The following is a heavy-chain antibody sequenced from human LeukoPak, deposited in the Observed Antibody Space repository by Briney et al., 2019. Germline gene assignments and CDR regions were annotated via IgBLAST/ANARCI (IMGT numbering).Heavy chain of an antibody. CDR2: IYTGGNT. V-gene: IGHV3-66*01. CDR3: ATISDLLYYFDS. J-gene: IGHJ4*02. CDR1: GFTVSSNY. Sequence: GGSLRLSCAASGFTVSSNYMSWVRHAPGKGLELVSLIYTGGNTYYADSVKGRFTLSRDNSKNTVYLQMNSLRVEDTAMYYCATISDLLYYFDSWGQGTLVTVSS.